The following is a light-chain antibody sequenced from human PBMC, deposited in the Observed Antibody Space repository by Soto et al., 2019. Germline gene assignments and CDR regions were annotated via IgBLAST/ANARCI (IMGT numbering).Light chain of an antibody. J-gene: IGLJ1*01. CDR2: DVS. CDR1: SSDVGGYNY. Sequence: QSALTQPASVSGSPGQSITISCTGTSSDVGGYNYVSWYQQHPGKAPKLMIYDVSNRPSGVSNRFSGSKSGNTASLTISGLQAEDEADYDCSAYTCSSTLGGVFGTGTKVTVL. CDR3: SAYTCSSTLGGV. V-gene: IGLV2-14*01.